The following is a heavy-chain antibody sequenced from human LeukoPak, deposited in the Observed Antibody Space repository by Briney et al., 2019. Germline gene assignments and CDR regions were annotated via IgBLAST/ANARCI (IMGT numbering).Heavy chain of an antibody. V-gene: IGHV4-34*01. D-gene: IGHD2-2*01. J-gene: IGHJ4*02. CDR1: GGSFSGYY. CDR3: ARGGGCSSTSCYFPRDY. Sequence: SETLSLTCAVYGGSFSGYYWSWIRQPPGKGLEWIGEINHSGSTNYNPSLKSRVTISVDTSKNQFSLKLSSVTAADTAVYYCARGGGCSSTSCYFPRDYWGQGTLVTVSS. CDR2: INHSGST.